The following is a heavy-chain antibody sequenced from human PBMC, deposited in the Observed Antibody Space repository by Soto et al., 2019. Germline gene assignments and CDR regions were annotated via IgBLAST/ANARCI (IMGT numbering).Heavy chain of an antibody. Sequence: SVKVSGKASGFTFADSAVQWVRQARGQSLEWIGRTIVDSGNTKSAEKFTERVSMSWDMSTSTAFMELRSLSSDGAAVYYCATADNTSPFDYWGLGTLDTVSS. CDR3: ATADNTSPFDY. V-gene: IGHV1-58*01. CDR2: TIVDSGNT. J-gene: IGHJ4*02. CDR1: GFTFADSA. D-gene: IGHD1-26*01.